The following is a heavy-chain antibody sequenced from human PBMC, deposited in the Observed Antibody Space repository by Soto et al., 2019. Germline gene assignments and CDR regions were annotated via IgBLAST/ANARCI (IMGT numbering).Heavy chain of an antibody. Sequence: QLQLQESGPGLVKPSETLSLTCTVSGGSISSSSYYWGWIRQPPGKGLEWIGSIYYSGSTYYNPSLKSRVTISVDTSKNQFSLKLSSVTAADTAVYYCARLAGKHNYVGGYYYYGMDVWGQGTTVTVSS. J-gene: IGHJ6*02. V-gene: IGHV4-39*01. D-gene: IGHD1-1*01. CDR3: ARLAGKHNYVGGYYYYGMDV. CDR2: IYYSGST. CDR1: GGSISSSSYY.